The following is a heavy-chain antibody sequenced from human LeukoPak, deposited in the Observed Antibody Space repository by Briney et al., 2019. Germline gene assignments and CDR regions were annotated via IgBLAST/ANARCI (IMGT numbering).Heavy chain of an antibody. D-gene: IGHD3-16*01. V-gene: IGHV3-74*01. CDR2: INSDGSGT. Sequence: GGSLRLSCAASGFSFSSYWMHWVRQAPGKGLVWVSRINSDGSGTTYADSVKSRFTISRDNAKNTLYLQMSSLRVEDTAVYYCANGYTSTYYNALDIRGQGTMVTVSS. CDR1: GFSFSSYW. CDR3: ANGYTSTYYNALDI. J-gene: IGHJ3*02.